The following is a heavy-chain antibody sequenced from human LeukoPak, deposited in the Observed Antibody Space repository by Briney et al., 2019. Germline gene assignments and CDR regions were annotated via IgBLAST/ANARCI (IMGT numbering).Heavy chain of an antibody. CDR3: ARGEGMGVDY. V-gene: IGHV1-46*01. CDR2: INPSGGNT. Sequence: ASVKVSCKASGYTFTSYYMHWVRQAPGQGLEWMGIINPSGGNTGYAQKFQGRVTMTRSTSISTAYMELSSLRSEDTAVYYCARGEGMGVDYWGQGTLVTVSS. D-gene: IGHD1-26*01. J-gene: IGHJ4*02. CDR1: GYTFTSYY.